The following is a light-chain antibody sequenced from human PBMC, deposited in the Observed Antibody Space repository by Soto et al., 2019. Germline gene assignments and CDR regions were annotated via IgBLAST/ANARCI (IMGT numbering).Light chain of an antibody. CDR3: QQYGTSPPWT. J-gene: IGKJ1*01. Sequence: EIVLTQSPGTLSLSPGERATLSCRASQSVSSNYLAWYQQKPSQAPRLLIYDASSRATGIPDRFSGSGSGTDFTLTISGLEPEDFAVYYCQQYGTSPPWTFGQGTKVEIK. V-gene: IGKV3-20*01. CDR2: DAS. CDR1: QSVSSNY.